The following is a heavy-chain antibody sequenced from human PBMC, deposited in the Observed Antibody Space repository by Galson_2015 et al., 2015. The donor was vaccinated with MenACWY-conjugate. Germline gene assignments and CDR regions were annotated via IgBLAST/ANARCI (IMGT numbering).Heavy chain of an antibody. CDR2: ISFDGSTT. D-gene: IGHD4-17*01. V-gene: IGHV3-74*01. CDR1: GFAFSGYW. Sequence: SLRISCAASGFAFSGYWMHWVRQAPGKGLVWVSNISFDGSTTNYADSVKGRFTISRDNAKNILYLQMNSLRDEDTAVYYCAAGNYGDFDYWGQGTLVTVSS. J-gene: IGHJ4*02. CDR3: AAGNYGDFDY.